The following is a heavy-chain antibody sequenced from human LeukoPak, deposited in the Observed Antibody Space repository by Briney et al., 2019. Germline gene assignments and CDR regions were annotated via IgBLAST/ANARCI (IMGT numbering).Heavy chain of an antibody. CDR2: IYYSGST. V-gene: IGHV4-39*01. CDR3: ARRTTVVTMRYFDY. CDR1: GGSISSSSYY. Sequence: SETLSLTCTVSGGSISSSSYYWGWIRQPPGKGLEWIGSIYYSGSTYYNPSLKSRVTISVDTSKNQFSLKLSSVTAADTAVYYCARRTTVVTMRYFDYWGQGTLVTVSS. D-gene: IGHD4-23*01. J-gene: IGHJ4*02.